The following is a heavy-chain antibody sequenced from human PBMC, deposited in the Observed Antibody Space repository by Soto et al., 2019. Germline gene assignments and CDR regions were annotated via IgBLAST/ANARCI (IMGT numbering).Heavy chain of an antibody. J-gene: IGHJ3*02. D-gene: IGHD3-22*01. CDR3: AREIGGSGYYVDAFDI. CDR2: INAGNGNT. CDR1: GYTFTSYA. V-gene: IGHV1-3*01. Sequence: QVPLVQSGAEVKKPGASVKVSCKASGYTFTSYAMHWVRQAPGQRLEWMGWINAGNGNTKYSQKFQGRVTITRDTSASTAYMELSSLRSEDTAVYYCAREIGGSGYYVDAFDIWGQGTMVTVSS.